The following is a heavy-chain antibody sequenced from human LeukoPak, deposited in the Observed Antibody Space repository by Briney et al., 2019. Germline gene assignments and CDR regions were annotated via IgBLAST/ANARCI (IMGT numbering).Heavy chain of an antibody. J-gene: IGHJ3*02. CDR1: GGSISSYY. V-gene: IGHV4-59*01. CDR2: IYYSGST. CDR3: ARSSGGWFPGAMAFDI. D-gene: IGHD6-19*01. Sequence: SETLSLTCTVSGGSISSYYWSWIRQPPGKGLEWIGYIYYSGSTNYNPSLKSRVTISVDTSKNQFSLKLSSVTAADTAVYYCARSSGGWFPGAMAFDIWGQGTMVTVSS.